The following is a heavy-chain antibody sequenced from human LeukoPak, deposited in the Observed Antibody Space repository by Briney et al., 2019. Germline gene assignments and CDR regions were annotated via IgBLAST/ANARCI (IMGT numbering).Heavy chain of an antibody. D-gene: IGHD3-10*01. V-gene: IGHV3-21*04. CDR1: GITFNRYS. Sequence: PGGSLRLSCAASGITFNRYSMNWVRQAPGKGLEWVSSISSGSTYIYYADSVKGRFTISRDNAKNSLFLQMNSLRAEDTAVYYCARAVVRTRVDYWGQGTLVTVSS. J-gene: IGHJ4*02. CDR3: ARAVVRTRVDY. CDR2: ISSGSTYI.